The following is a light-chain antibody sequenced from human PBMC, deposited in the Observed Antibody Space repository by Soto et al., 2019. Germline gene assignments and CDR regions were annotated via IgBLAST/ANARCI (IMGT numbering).Light chain of an antibody. CDR3: QYYGASMHT. V-gene: IGKV3-20*01. CDR1: HSVTSTY. Sequence: EIVLTQSPGTLSLSPGERATLSCRASHSVTSTYLAWYQQKPGQAPRLLIYGASSRATGIPDRFSGSGSGTDFTLTVSRLEPEDFAVYYCQYYGASMHTFGQGTKLDIK. J-gene: IGKJ2*01. CDR2: GAS.